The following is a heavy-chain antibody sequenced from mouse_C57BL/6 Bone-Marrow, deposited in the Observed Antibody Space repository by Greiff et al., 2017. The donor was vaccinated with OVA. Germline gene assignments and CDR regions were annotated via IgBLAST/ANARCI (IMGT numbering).Heavy chain of an antibody. V-gene: IGHV5-16*01. CDR3: ARYYYYGSSYGYFDV. CDR1: GFTFSDYY. J-gene: IGHJ1*03. CDR2: INYDGSST. Sequence: EVHLVESEGGLVQPGSSMKLSCTASGFTFSDYYMAWVRQVPEKGLEWVANINYDGSSTYYLDSLKSRFIISRDNAKNILYLQMSSLKSEDTATYYCARYYYYGSSYGYFDVWGTGTTVTVSS. D-gene: IGHD1-1*01.